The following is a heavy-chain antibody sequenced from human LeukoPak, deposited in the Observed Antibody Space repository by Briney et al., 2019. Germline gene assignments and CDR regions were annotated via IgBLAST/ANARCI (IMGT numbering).Heavy chain of an antibody. CDR2: IYYSART. CDR1: GGSISSSSYY. Sequence: SETLSLTCTVSGGSISSSSYYWGWIRQPPGKGLEWLGSIYYSARTYYNPSLRSRVTISVDTFKNQCSLSMSSVTDADTALYYCVRQDIAAAVLVQWGQGTLVTVSS. V-gene: IGHV4-39*01. CDR3: VRQDIAAAVLVQ. D-gene: IGHD6-25*01. J-gene: IGHJ4*02.